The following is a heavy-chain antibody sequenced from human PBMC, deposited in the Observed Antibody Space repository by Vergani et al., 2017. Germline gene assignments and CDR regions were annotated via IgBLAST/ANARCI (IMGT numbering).Heavy chain of an antibody. Sequence: QVQLVQSGAEVGKPGASVKISCKASGYTFTSYYMHWVRQAPGQGLEWMGIINPSGGSTSYAQKFQGRVTMTRDTSTSTVYMELSSLRSEDTAVYYCARVKAPYSSSWYAGYFDLWGRGTLVTVSS. CDR1: GYTFTSYY. CDR2: INPSGGST. J-gene: IGHJ2*01. CDR3: ARVKAPYSSSWYAGYFDL. D-gene: IGHD6-13*01. V-gene: IGHV1-46*03.